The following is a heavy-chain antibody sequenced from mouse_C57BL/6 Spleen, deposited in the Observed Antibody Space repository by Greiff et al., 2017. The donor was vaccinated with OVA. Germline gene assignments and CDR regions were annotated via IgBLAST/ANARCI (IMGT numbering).Heavy chain of an antibody. Sequence: EVKLMESGPGLVKPSQSLSLTCSVTGYSITSGYYWNWIRQFPGNKLEWMGYISYDGSHNYNPSLKNRISITRDTSKNQFFLKLNSVTTEDTATYYCASLYYDYDVSYAMDYWGQGTSVTVSS. CDR3: ASLYYDYDVSYAMDY. CDR1: GYSITSGYY. V-gene: IGHV3-6*01. J-gene: IGHJ4*01. CDR2: ISYDGSH. D-gene: IGHD2-4*01.